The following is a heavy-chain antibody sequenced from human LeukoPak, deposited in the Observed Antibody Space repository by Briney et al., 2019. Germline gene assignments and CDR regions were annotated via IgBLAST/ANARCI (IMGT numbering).Heavy chain of an antibody. Sequence: PGGSLRLSCVASGFTFSSYNMNWVRQAPGKGLEWVSYISSSSSTIYYADSVKGRFTISRDNAKNSLYLQMNSLRDEDTAVYYCARAAGLLEYSGYSPWGQGTLVTVSS. V-gene: IGHV3-48*02. CDR1: GFTFSSYN. CDR2: ISSSSSTI. D-gene: IGHD5-12*01. J-gene: IGHJ4*02. CDR3: ARAAGLLEYSGYSP.